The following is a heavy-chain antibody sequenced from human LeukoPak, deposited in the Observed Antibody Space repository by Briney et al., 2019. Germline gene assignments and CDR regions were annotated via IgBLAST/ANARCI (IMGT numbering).Heavy chain of an antibody. V-gene: IGHV3-30-3*01. CDR1: GFTFSSYA. CDR3: ARTARFSTVDAMDV. J-gene: IGHJ6*02. Sequence: GRSLRLSCAASGFTFSSYAMHWVRQAPGKGLEWVAVISYDGSNKYYADSVKGRFTISRDNARNSMYLQMNSLRAEDTAVYYCARTARFSTVDAMDVWGQGTTVTVSS. CDR2: ISYDGSNK. D-gene: IGHD4-17*01.